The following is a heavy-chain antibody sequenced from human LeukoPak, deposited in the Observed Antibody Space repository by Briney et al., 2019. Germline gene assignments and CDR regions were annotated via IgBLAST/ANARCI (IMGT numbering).Heavy chain of an antibody. Sequence: GGSLRLSCAASGFIFSAYWMTWVRQAPGKGLEWVANIREDGSESHYVDSVKGRFTISRDNAKNSLYLQMNSLRAEDTAMYFCAKAGLVWFGESWMDVWGQGTTVTVSS. J-gene: IGHJ6*02. CDR3: AKAGLVWFGESWMDV. CDR1: GFIFSAYW. V-gene: IGHV3-7*01. D-gene: IGHD3-10*01. CDR2: IREDGSES.